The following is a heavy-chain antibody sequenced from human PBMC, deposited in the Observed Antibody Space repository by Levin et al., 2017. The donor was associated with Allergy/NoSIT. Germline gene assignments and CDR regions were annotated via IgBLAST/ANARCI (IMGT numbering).Heavy chain of an antibody. CDR3: ARYGSGSYKVCFDY. V-gene: IGHV4-34*01. CDR2: INHSGST. Sequence: SETLSLTCAVYGGSFSGYYWSWIRQPPGKGLEWIGEINHSGSTNYNPSLKSRVTISVDTSKNQFSLKLSSVTAADTAVYYCARYGSGSYKVCFDYWGQGTLVTVSS. CDR1: GGSFSGYY. J-gene: IGHJ4*02. D-gene: IGHD3-10*01.